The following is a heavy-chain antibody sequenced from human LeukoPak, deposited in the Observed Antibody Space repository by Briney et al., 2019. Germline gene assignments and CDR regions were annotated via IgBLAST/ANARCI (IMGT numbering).Heavy chain of an antibody. CDR3: ARDRGLDDFWSGYYRGRDYYYGMDV. Sequence: GGSLRLSCAASGFTFSDYYMSWIRQAPGKGLEWVSYISSSGSTIYYADAVKGRFTISRDNAKNSLYLQMNRLRDEDTAVYYCARDRGLDDFWSGYYRGRDYYYGMDVWGQGTTVTVSS. J-gene: IGHJ6*02. D-gene: IGHD3-3*01. V-gene: IGHV3-11*01. CDR2: ISSSGSTI. CDR1: GFTFSDYY.